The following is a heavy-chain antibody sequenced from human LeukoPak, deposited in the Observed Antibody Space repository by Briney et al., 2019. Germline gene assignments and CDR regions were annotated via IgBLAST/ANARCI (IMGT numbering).Heavy chain of an antibody. J-gene: IGHJ4*02. Sequence: ASVKVSCKASGYTFTTYYIHWVRQAPGQGLEWMGIINPSGGSTSYAQKFQGRVTMTRDTSTSTVYMELSSLRPEDTAVYYCARARGYCSSTSCVFDYWGQGTLVTVSS. CDR3: ARARGYCSSTSCVFDY. V-gene: IGHV1-46*01. CDR2: INPSGGST. CDR1: GYTFTTYY. D-gene: IGHD2-2*01.